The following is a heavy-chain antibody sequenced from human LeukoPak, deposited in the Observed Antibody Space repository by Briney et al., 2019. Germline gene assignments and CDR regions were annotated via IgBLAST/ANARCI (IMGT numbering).Heavy chain of an antibody. CDR2: INPNSGGT. CDR1: GYTFTGYY. J-gene: IGHJ4*02. D-gene: IGHD3-22*01. CDR3: ARDVASSGYYWD. V-gene: IGHV1-2*04. Sequence: GASVKVSCKASGYTFTGYYMHWVRQAPGQGLEWMGWINPNSGGTNYAQKFQGWVTMTRDTSISTAYMELSRLRSEDTAVYYCARDVASSGYYWDWGQGTLVTVSS.